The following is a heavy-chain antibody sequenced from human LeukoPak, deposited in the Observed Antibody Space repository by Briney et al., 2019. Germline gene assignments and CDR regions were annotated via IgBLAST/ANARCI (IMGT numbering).Heavy chain of an antibody. V-gene: IGHV3-23*01. CDR1: GFTVSSKY. J-gene: IGHJ4*02. CDR3: AKGTYSSSWYSFDY. CDR2: ISGSGGST. Sequence: GGSLRLSCAASGFTVSSKYMSWVRQAPGKGLEWVSAISGSGGSTYYADSVKGRFTISRDNSKNTLYLQMNSLRAEDTAVYYCAKGTYSSSWYSFDYWGQGTLVTVSS. D-gene: IGHD6-13*01.